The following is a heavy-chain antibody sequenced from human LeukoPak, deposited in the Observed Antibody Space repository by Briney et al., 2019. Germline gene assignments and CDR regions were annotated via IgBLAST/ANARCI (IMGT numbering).Heavy chain of an antibody. J-gene: IGHJ3*02. CDR2: IYTSGST. CDR3: ARHGSGIRPRVDAFDI. CDR1: GGSISSGSYY. V-gene: IGHV4-61*02. Sequence: PSQTLSLTCTVSGGSISSGSYYWCWIRQPAGKGLEWIGRIYTSGSTNYNPSPRSRVTISVDTSKNQFSLKLSSVTAADTAVYYCARHGSGIRPRVDAFDIWGQGTMATVSS. D-gene: IGHD3-10*01.